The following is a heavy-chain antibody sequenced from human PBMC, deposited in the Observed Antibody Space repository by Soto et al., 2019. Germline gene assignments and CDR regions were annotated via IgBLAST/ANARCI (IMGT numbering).Heavy chain of an antibody. CDR1: GGSVNSDNFY. CDR3: AREFSNSPEAFDS. CDR2: IYYTGST. V-gene: IGHV4-61*01. Sequence: PSETLSLTCTVSGGSVNSDNFYWSWSRQPPGRGLEWIGYIYYTGSTNYNPSLKSRVTISMDTSRNQFSLKLTSVTAADTAVYYCAREFSNSPEAFDSWGQGSLVTVSS. J-gene: IGHJ4*02. D-gene: IGHD6-6*01.